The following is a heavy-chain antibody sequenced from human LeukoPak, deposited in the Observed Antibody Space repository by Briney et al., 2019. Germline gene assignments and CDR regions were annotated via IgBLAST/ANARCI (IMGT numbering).Heavy chain of an antibody. D-gene: IGHD3-9*01. CDR1: GFTFSSYS. J-gene: IGHJ4*02. CDR3: TKDKLRYPQGPNDY. CDR2: ISPSSSTI. Sequence: PGGSLRLSCAASGFTFSSYSMNWVRQAPGKGLEWVSYISPSSSTIYYADSVKGRFTISRDNAKNSLYLQMNSLRAEDMALYYCTKDKLRYPQGPNDYWGQGTLVTVSS. V-gene: IGHV3-48*01.